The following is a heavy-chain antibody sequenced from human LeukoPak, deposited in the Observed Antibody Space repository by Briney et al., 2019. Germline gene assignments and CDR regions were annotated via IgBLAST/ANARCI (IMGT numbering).Heavy chain of an antibody. V-gene: IGHV1-18*01. D-gene: IGHD6-19*01. CDR3: ARDPTNTSGRYAFFDY. CDR1: GYTFTNYI. Sequence: ASVKVSCKASGYTFTNYIISWVRQAPGQGLEWMGWVSCYNGDTHYAQKFQGRVTLTTDTSTTTAYMELRSLRSDDTALYYCARDPTNTSGRYAFFDYWGQGTLVTVSS. J-gene: IGHJ4*02. CDR2: VSCYNGDT.